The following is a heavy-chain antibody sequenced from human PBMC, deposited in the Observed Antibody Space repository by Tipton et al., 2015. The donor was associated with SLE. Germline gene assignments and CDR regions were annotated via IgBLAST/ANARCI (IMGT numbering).Heavy chain of an antibody. CDR3: AKRNTQWVYGYDY. J-gene: IGHJ4*02. CDR2: INGGYNT. Sequence: SLRLSCAASGFDVRNTYLSWVRQVPGKGLEWVSLINGGYNTYYADSVRARFTISKDISKNTMFLQMYNLSPEDTAVYYCAKRNTQWVYGYDYWGQGTLVTVSS. CDR1: GFDVRNTY. V-gene: IGHV3-66*02. D-gene: IGHD5/OR15-5a*01.